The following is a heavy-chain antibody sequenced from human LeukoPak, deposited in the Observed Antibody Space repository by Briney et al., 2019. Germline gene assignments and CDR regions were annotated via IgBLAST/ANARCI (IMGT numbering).Heavy chain of an antibody. CDR2: ISYDGSNK. CDR3: AKDLRGYCSSTSCWFYYYYYGIDV. D-gene: IGHD2-2*01. J-gene: IGHJ6*02. Sequence: GGSLRLSCAASGFTFSSYAMHWVRQAPGKGLEWVAVISYDGSNKYYADSVKGRFTISRDNSKNTLYLQMNSLRAEDTAVYYCAKDLRGYCSSTSCWFYYYYYGIDVWGQGTTVTVSS. V-gene: IGHV3-30*04. CDR1: GFTFSSYA.